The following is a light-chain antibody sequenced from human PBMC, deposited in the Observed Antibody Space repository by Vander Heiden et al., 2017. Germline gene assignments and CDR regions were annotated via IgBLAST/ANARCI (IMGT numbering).Light chain of an antibody. CDR3: QQSDSTPVYT. V-gene: IGKV1-39*01. CDR1: QSISSY. Sequence: DIQMTQSPSSLSASVGDRVTITCRASQSISSYLNWYQQKPGKAPKLLIYAASSLQSGVPSRFSGSGSGTDFTLTISSRQPEDFATYYCQQSDSTPVYTFGQWTKLEIK. J-gene: IGKJ2*01. CDR2: AAS.